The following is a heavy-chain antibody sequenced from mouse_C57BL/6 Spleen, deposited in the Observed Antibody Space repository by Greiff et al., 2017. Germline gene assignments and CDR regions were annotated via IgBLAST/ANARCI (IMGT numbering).Heavy chain of an antibody. Sequence: VQLQQSGPGLVQPSQSLSITCTVSGFSLTSYGVHWFRQSPGKGLEWLGVIWRGGSTDYNAAFMSRLSITKDNSKSQVFFKMNSLQADDTAIYYCAKGALYGSSYYFDYWGQGTTLTVSS. CDR1: GFSLTSYG. CDR3: AKGALYGSSYYFDY. D-gene: IGHD1-1*01. V-gene: IGHV2-5*01. CDR2: IWRGGST. J-gene: IGHJ2*01.